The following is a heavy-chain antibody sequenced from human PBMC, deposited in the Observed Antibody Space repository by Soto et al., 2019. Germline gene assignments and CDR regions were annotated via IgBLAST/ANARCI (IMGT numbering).Heavy chain of an antibody. CDR3: ARGNVVAIDY. Sequence: SESLSHTSAFSGGSISSGGYSWSWIRQPPGKGLEWIGYIYHSGSTYYNPSLKSRVTISVDRSKNQFSLKLSSVTAADTAVYYCARGNVVAIDYWGQGTLVTVSS. D-gene: IGHD2-21*01. J-gene: IGHJ4*02. CDR2: IYHSGST. V-gene: IGHV4-30-2*01. CDR1: GGSISSGGYS.